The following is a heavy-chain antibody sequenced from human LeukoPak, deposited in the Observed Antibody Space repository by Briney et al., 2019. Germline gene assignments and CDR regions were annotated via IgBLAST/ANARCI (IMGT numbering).Heavy chain of an antibody. CDR2: INPSGGST. CDR3: ARDGRGMDV. CDR1: GYTFTNSY. Sequence: ASVKVSYKASGYTFTNSYMHWVRQAPGQGLEWMGIINPSGGSTNYAQKFQGRVTMTRDTSTSTVYMELSSLRSEDTAVYYCARDGRGMDVWGQGTTVTVSS. J-gene: IGHJ6*02. V-gene: IGHV1-46*01.